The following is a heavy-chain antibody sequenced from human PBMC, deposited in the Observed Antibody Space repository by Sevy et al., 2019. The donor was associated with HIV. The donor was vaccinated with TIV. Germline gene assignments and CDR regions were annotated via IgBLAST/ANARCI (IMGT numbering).Heavy chain of an antibody. D-gene: IGHD1-1*01. Sequence: SETLSLTCSVSGGSISSYFWTWVRQSPGKGLECIGNIYFTGNTDYSPSLKSRVTLSLDTSKSQFSLTLKSVTAAYTAIYFCARDSTTRPRVLDYWGQGTLVTVSS. CDR3: ARDSTTRPRVLDY. CDR1: GGSISSYF. J-gene: IGHJ4*02. V-gene: IGHV4-59*01. CDR2: IYFTGNT.